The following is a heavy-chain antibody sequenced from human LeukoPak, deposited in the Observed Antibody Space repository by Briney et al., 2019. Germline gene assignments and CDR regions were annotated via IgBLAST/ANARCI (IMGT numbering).Heavy chain of an antibody. CDR1: GGSFSGYY. D-gene: IGHD3-9*01. V-gene: IGHV4-34*12. J-gene: IGHJ6*03. CDR3: ARQRADYFYHYVDV. Sequence: SSETLSLTCAVFGGSFSGYYWSWIRHPPGKGLEWMGEIIHSGGTNYNPSLKRRVPISVDTSKHQFSLTLSSVPAADTAVYYCARQRADYFYHYVDVWGKGTTVTVS. CDR2: IIHSGGT.